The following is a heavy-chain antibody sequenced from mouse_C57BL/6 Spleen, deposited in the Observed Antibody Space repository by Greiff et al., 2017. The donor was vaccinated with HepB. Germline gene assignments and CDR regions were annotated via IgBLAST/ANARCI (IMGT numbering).Heavy chain of an antibody. CDR2: INPNNGGT. D-gene: IGHD2-1*01. Sequence: VQLKESGPELVKPGASVKMSCKASGYTFTDYNMHWVKQSHGKSLEWIGYINPNNGGTSYNQKFKGKATLTVNKSSSTAYMELRSLTSEDSAVYYCALYGNYRFAYWGQGTLVTVSA. CDR1: GYTFTDYN. CDR3: ALYGNYRFAY. V-gene: IGHV1-22*01. J-gene: IGHJ3*01.